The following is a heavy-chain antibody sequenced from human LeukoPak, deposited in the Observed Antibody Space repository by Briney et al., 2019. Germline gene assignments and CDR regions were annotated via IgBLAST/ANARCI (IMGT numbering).Heavy chain of an antibody. CDR2: INEDGSST. CDR1: GYTFSRYW. CDR3: TTDTFGARDS. V-gene: IGHV3-74*01. Sequence: GGSLRLSCAASGYTFSRYWMHWVRQGPGKGLVWVSRINEDGSSTSYAESARGRFTISRDNAKNTLYLQMNSLRAEDAAVYYCTTDTFGARDSWGQGTLVTVSS. D-gene: IGHD3-10*01. J-gene: IGHJ4*02.